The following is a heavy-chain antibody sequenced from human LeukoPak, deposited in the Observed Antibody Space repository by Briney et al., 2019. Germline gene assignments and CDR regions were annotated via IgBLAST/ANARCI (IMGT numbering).Heavy chain of an antibody. V-gene: IGHV1-18*01. J-gene: IGHJ6*02. CDR2: ISAYNGNT. CDR1: GYTFTSYG. Sequence: ASVKVSCKASGYTFTSYGISRVRQAPGQGLEWMGWISAYNGNTNYAQKLQGRVTMTTDTSTSTAYMELRSLRSDDTAVYYCARGDVVVPAAAHYYYYGMDVWGQGTTVTVSS. CDR3: ARGDVVVPAAAHYYYYGMDV. D-gene: IGHD2-2*01.